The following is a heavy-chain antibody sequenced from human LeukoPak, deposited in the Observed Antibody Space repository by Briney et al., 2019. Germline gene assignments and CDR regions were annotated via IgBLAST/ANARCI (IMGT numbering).Heavy chain of an antibody. CDR2: IYYSGST. D-gene: IGHD3-3*01. V-gene: IGHV4-39*01. Sequence: SETLSLTCTVSSGSISSSSYYWGWIRQPPGKGLEWIGSIYYSGSTYYNPSLKSRVTISVDTSKNQFSLKLSSVTAADTAVYYCARHDLGGLDPWGQGTLVTVSS. CDR1: SGSISSSSYY. J-gene: IGHJ5*02. CDR3: ARHDLGGLDP.